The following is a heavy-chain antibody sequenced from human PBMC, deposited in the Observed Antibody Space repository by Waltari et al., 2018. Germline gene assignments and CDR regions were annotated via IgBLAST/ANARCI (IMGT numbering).Heavy chain of an antibody. D-gene: IGHD5-12*01. CDR1: GFTFSSYG. Sequence: QVQLVESGGGVVQPGRSLRLSCAASGFTFSSYGMHWVRQAPGKGLEWVAVISYDGSNKYYADSVKGRFTISRDNSKNTLYLQMNSLRAEDTAVYYCAKDSDGYDYWGRGTLVTVSS. J-gene: IGHJ4*02. V-gene: IGHV3-30*18. CDR3: AKDSDGYDY. CDR2: ISYDGSNK.